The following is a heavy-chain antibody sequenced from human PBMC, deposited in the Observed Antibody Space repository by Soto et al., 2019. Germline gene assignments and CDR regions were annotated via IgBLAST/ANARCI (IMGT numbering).Heavy chain of an antibody. Sequence: QVQLQQWGAGLLKPSETLSLTCAVYGGSFSGYYWSWIRQPPGKGLEWIGEINHSGSTNYNPSLKSRVTIAVDTSKNQSSLKLSSVTAADTAVYYWARGGTMVRGGFSDYWGQGTLVTVSS. CDR3: ARGGTMVRGGFSDY. J-gene: IGHJ4*02. CDR2: INHSGST. CDR1: GGSFSGYY. D-gene: IGHD3-10*01. V-gene: IGHV4-34*01.